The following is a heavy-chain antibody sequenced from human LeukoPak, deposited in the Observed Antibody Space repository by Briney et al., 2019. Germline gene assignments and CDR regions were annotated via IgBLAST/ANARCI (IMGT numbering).Heavy chain of an antibody. CDR2: MNPNSGNT. CDR3: ARGGYYGSGVDY. J-gene: IGHJ4*02. V-gene: IGHV1-8*03. D-gene: IGHD3-10*01. CDR1: GGTFSSYA. Sequence: ASVKVSCKASGGTFSSYAINWVRQATGQGLEWMGWMNPNSGNTGYAQKFQGRVTITRNTSISTAYMELSSLRSEDTAVYYCARGGYYGSGVDYWGQGTLVTVSS.